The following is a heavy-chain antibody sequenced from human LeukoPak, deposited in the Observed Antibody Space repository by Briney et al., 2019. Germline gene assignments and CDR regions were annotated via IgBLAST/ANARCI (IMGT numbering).Heavy chain of an antibody. V-gene: IGHV1-8*01. D-gene: IGHD6-19*01. J-gene: IGHJ4*02. Sequence: ASVKVSCKASGYTFTSYDVNWVRQATGQRLEWMGWMNPNSGNTGYAQKFQGRVSLTRDTSIRTAYMELNNLTSEDTAVYYCARSRGPREGSPLFDYWGLGTLVTVSP. CDR1: GYTFTSYD. CDR3: ARSRGPREGSPLFDY. CDR2: MNPNSGNT.